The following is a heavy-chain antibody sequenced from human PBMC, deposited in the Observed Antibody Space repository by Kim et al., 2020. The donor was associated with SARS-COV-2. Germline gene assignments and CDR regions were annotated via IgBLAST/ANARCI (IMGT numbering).Heavy chain of an antibody. CDR1: GFTFSSYA. V-gene: IGHV3-30*04. J-gene: IGHJ3*02. CDR2: ISYDGSNK. CDR3: AREGGDDYGDYGSFFFD. D-gene: IGHD4-17*01. Sequence: GGSLRLSCAASGFTFSSYAMHWVRQAPGKGLEWVAVISYDGSNKYYADSVKGRFTISRDNSKNTLYLQMNSLRAEDTAVYYCAREGGDDYGDYGSFFFD.